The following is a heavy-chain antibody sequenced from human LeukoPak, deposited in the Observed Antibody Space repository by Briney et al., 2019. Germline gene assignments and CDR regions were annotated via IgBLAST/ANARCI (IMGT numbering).Heavy chain of an antibody. CDR3: ARGSLGYYGYYFDY. CDR1: GGTFSSYA. V-gene: IGHV1-69*13. Sequence: ASVKVSCKASGGTFSSYAISWVRQAPGQGLEXXXRIIPIFGTANYVQKFQGRVTITADESTSTAYMELSSLRSEDTAVYYCARGSLGYYGYYFDYWGQGTLVTVSS. J-gene: IGHJ4*02. CDR2: IIPIFGTA. D-gene: IGHD3-10*01.